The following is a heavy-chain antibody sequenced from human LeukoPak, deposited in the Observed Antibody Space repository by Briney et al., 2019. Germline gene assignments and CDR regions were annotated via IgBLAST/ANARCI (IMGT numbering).Heavy chain of an antibody. V-gene: IGHV4-38-2*02. J-gene: IGHJ4*02. CDR2: IYHSGST. CDR3: ARSSGYMSY. CDR1: GDSISGSY. D-gene: IGHD3-22*01. Sequence: SETLSLTCTVSGDSISGSYWSWIRQPPGKGLEWIGSIYHSGSTYYNPSLKSRVTISVDTSKNQFSLKLTSVTAADTAVYYCARSSGYMSYWGQGTLVTVSS.